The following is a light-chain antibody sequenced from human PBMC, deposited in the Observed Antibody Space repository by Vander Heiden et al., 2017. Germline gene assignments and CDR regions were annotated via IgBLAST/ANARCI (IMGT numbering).Light chain of an antibody. CDR2: SNN. CDR3: AAWDDSLSGWV. V-gene: IGLV1-47*02. J-gene: IGLJ3*02. Sequence: QSVLTQPPSASGTPGQRVTISCAGSSSNIGSNYVYCYQQPPGTAPKLLIYSNNQRPSGVPDRFSGSKSGTSASLAISGLRSEDEADYYCAAWDDSLSGWVFGGGTKLTVL. CDR1: SSNIGSNY.